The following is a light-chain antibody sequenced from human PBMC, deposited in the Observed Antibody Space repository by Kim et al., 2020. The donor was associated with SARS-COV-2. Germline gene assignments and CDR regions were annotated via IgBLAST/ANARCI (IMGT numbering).Light chain of an antibody. Sequence: SSELTQDPAVSVALGQTARITCQGDSLRSYYASWYQQKPGQAPVLVIYGKNNRPSGIPDRFSGSSSGNTASLTITGAQAEDEADYYCNSRDSSGNHQGVFGGGTQLTVL. CDR1: SLRSYY. CDR2: GKN. V-gene: IGLV3-19*01. J-gene: IGLJ3*02. CDR3: NSRDSSGNHQGV.